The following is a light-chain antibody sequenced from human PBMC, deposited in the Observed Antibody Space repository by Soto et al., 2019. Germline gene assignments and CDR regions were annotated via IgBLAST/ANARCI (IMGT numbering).Light chain of an antibody. J-gene: IGLJ2*01. CDR2: EVS. CDR1: SSDVGGYNY. Sequence: QSALTQPPSASGSPGQSVTISCTGTSSDVGGYNYVSWYQQHPGKAPKLMIYEVSKRPSGVPDRFSGSKSGNTASLTVSGLQAEDAADYYCSSYAGSNNFEVFGGGPKLTAL. CDR3: SSYAGSNNFEV. V-gene: IGLV2-8*01.